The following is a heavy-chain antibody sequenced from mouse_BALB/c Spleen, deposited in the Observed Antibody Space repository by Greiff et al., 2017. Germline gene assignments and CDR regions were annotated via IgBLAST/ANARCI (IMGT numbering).Heavy chain of an antibody. D-gene: IGHD1-1*01. Sequence: EVNVVESGGGLVQPGGSLKLSCAASGFTFSSYTMSWVRQTPEKRLEWVAYISNGGGSTYYPDTVKGRFTISRDNAKNTLYLQMSSLKSEDTAMYYCASYYYGSSYAMDYWGQGTSVTVSS. CDR3: ASYYYGSSYAMDY. V-gene: IGHV5-12-2*01. CDR1: GFTFSSYT. J-gene: IGHJ4*01. CDR2: ISNGGGST.